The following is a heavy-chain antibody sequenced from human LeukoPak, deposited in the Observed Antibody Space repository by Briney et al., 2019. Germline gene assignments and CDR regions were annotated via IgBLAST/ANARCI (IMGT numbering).Heavy chain of an antibody. CDR3: VREAGYCASVCLKSNWFDP. V-gene: IGHV3-23*01. Sequence: PGGSLRLSCAASGFPISNHAMSWVRQPPGKGLEWVSAISNGNTYYADSVRGRFTISRDDSKNMVYLQMNSLRDEDTALYYCVREAGYCASVCLKSNWFDPWGQGTLVTVSS. D-gene: IGHD2-21*02. J-gene: IGHJ5*02. CDR1: GFPISNHA. CDR2: ISNGNT.